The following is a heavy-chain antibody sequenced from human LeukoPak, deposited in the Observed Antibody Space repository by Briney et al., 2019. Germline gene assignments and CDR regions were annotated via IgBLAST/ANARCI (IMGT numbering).Heavy chain of an antibody. CDR2: FSNSGST. D-gene: IGHD3-22*01. V-gene: IGHV4-4*02. Sequence: SETLSLTCAVSGGSISSSNWWSWVRQPPGKGLEWIGYFSNSGSTYYNPSLKSRVTISVDTSKNQFSLKLSSVTAADTAVYYCARFRDSSGPPGFDYWGQGTLVTVSS. CDR1: GGSISSSNW. J-gene: IGHJ4*02. CDR3: ARFRDSSGPPGFDY.